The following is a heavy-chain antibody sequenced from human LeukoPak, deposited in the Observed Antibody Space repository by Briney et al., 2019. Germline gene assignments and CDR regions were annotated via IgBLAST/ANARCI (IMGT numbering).Heavy chain of an antibody. V-gene: IGHV3-30*02. Sequence: GGSLRLSCAASGLAFSSYGMHWVRQAPGKGLEWVAFIRYDETKKYYADSVKGRFTISRDNSKNTLYLQMNSLRAEDTAVFYCAKGDSSSWSAFEIWGQGQWSPSLQ. CDR2: IRYDETKK. J-gene: IGHJ3*02. D-gene: IGHD6-13*01. CDR1: GLAFSSYG. CDR3: AKGDSSSWSAFEI.